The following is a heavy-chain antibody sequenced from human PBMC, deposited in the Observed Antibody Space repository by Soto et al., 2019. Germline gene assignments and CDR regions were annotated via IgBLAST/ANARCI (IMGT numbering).Heavy chain of an antibody. CDR2: IYYSGST. D-gene: IGHD5-12*01. CDR1: GGSVSSGSYY. Sequence: QVQLQESGPGLVKPSETLSLTCTVSGGSVSSGSYYWSWIRQPPGKGLEWIGYIYYSGSTNYNPSLKSRVTISVDTSKNQFSLKLSSVTAADTAVYYCAMSTIVPTMGDYWGQGTLVTVSS. J-gene: IGHJ4*02. V-gene: IGHV4-61*01. CDR3: AMSTIVPTMGDY.